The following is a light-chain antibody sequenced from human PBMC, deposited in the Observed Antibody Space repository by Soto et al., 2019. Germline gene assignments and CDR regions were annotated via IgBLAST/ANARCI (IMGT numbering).Light chain of an antibody. Sequence: DIQMTQSPSTLSASVGDRVTITCRASQSISSWLAWYQQKPGKAPKLLIYDASSLESGVPSRFSGSGSGTESTLTFSSMHPDDFATYYCQQYNSYSKTFGQGTKVEIK. J-gene: IGKJ1*01. CDR1: QSISSW. CDR3: QQYNSYSKT. CDR2: DAS. V-gene: IGKV1-5*01.